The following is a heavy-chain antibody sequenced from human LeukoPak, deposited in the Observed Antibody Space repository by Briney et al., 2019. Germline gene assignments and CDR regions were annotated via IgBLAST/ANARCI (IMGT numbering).Heavy chain of an antibody. CDR1: GFTFSSYW. CDR3: ARGKTRYYYGSGSYGLLYY. J-gene: IGHJ4*02. V-gene: IGHV3-7*01. CDR2: IKKDGSEK. D-gene: IGHD3-10*01. Sequence: PGGSLRLSCAASGFTFSSYWMSWVRQAPGKGLEWVANIKKDGSEKYYVDSVKGRFTISRDNAKNSLYLQMNSLRAEDTAVYYCARGKTRYYYGSGSYGLLYYWGQGTLVTVSS.